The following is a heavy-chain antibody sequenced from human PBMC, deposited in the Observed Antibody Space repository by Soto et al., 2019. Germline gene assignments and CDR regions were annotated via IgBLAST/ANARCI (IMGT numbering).Heavy chain of an antibody. J-gene: IGHJ4*02. CDR1: GGSISTYY. CDR3: AXLRGXSSDFFDF. Sequence: QVQLQESGPGLVKPSETLSLTCTVSGGSISTYYWNWIRQSAGKGLEWIGRIYTSGSPNYNPSLKSRVTMSVDTSKNQFSLKLSSVTAADTAVYYCAXLRGXSSDFFDFWGQGTLVTVSS. D-gene: IGHD6-6*01. V-gene: IGHV4-4*07. CDR2: IYTSGSP.